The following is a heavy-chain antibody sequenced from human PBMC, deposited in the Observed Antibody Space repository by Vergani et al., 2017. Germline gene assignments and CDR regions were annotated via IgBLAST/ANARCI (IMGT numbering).Heavy chain of an antibody. V-gene: IGHV4-34*01. Sequence: QVQLQQWGAGLLKPSETLSLTCAVYGGSFSGYYWSWIRQPPGKGLEWIGEINHSGSTNYNPSLKSRVTISVDTSKNQFSLKLSSVTAADTAVYYCARDPAGGAARPGVYYFDYWGQGTLVTVSS. CDR3: ARDPAGGAARPGVYYFDY. CDR2: INHSGST. D-gene: IGHD6-6*01. CDR1: GGSFSGYY. J-gene: IGHJ4*02.